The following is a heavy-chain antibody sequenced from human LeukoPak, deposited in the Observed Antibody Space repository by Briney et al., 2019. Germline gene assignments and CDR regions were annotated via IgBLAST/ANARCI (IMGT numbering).Heavy chain of an antibody. CDR2: IYHSRST. V-gene: IGHV4-38-2*01. D-gene: IGHD2-2*02. CDR3: AVGYCSSTSCYREYFQH. CDR1: GYSISSGYY. Sequence: SETLSLTCAVPGYSISSGYYWGWIRQPPGKGLEWIGTIYHSRSTYYNPSLKSRVTISVDTSKNQFSLKLSSVTAADTAVYYCAVGYCSSTSCYREYFQHWGQGTLVTVSS. J-gene: IGHJ1*01.